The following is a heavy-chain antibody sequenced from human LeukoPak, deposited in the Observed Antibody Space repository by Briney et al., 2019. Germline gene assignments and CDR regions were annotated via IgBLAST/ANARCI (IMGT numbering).Heavy chain of an antibody. CDR1: GYNFNTYW. D-gene: IGHD2-21*01. V-gene: IGHV5-51*01. Sequence: KRGESLKISCKGSGYNFNTYWVAWVRQMPGKGLEWMGIIYPSDSSTRYSPSFRGLVTISADKSINTAYLQWSSLTASDTAIYYCARQGHGDPWYWRHNWLDPWGQGTLVTVSS. J-gene: IGHJ5*02. CDR3: ARQGHGDPWYWRHNWLDP. CDR2: IYPSDSST.